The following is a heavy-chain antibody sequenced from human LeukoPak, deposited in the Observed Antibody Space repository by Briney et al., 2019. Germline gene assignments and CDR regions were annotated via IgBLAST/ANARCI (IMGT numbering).Heavy chain of an antibody. D-gene: IGHD2-15*01. CDR1: GFTFSSHW. Sequence: GGSLRLSCAASGFTFSSHWMHWVRQVPGEGLVWVSSIDSDGSTTNYADFVKGRCTISRDNAKNSLYLQMNSLRAEDTALYYCARGVAATPYTLSYYYYGMDVWGQGTTVTVSS. J-gene: IGHJ6*02. V-gene: IGHV3-74*01. CDR3: ARGVAATPYTLSYYYYGMDV. CDR2: IDSDGSTT.